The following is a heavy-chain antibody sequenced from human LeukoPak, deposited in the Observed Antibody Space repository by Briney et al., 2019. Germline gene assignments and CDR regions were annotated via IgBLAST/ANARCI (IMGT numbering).Heavy chain of an antibody. CDR1: GFTFSSFS. V-gene: IGHV3-48*02. Sequence: GGSLRLSCVASGFTFSSFSMNWVRQAPGKGLEWISYMSARSSTMYYADSVKGRFTISRDNAKNSLSLQINSLRDEDTAVFYCARDAGTGYFDYWGQGTLVTVSS. CDR3: ARDAGTGYFDY. J-gene: IGHJ4*02. D-gene: IGHD1-1*01. CDR2: MSARSSTM.